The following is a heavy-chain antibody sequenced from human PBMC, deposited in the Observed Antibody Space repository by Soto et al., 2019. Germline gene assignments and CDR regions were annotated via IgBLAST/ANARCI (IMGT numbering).Heavy chain of an antibody. CDR3: ARDWRPWVPAASNDAFDI. Sequence: ASVKVSCKASGYTFTSYGISWVRQAPGQGLEWMGWISAYNSNTNYAQKLQGRVTMTTDTSTSTAYMELRSLRSDDTAVYYCARDWRPWVPAASNDAFDIWGQGTMVTVSS. CDR1: GYTFTSYG. V-gene: IGHV1-18*01. J-gene: IGHJ3*02. CDR2: ISAYNSNT. D-gene: IGHD2-2*01.